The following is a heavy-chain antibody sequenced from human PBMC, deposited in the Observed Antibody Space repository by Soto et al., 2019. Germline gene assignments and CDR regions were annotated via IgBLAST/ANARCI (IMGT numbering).Heavy chain of an antibody. V-gene: IGHV3-23*01. J-gene: IGHJ4*02. D-gene: IGHD3-22*01. CDR2: ISGSGVST. CDR3: AKDYSYDSPGYKRFDY. CDR1: GFTFSSYA. Sequence: PVGSLRLSCAASGFTFSSYAMSWVRQAPGKGLEWVSAISGSGVSTHYADSVKGRFTISRDNSKNTLYLQMNSPRADDTAVYYCAKDYSYDSPGYKRFDYSGQGTLVTVSS.